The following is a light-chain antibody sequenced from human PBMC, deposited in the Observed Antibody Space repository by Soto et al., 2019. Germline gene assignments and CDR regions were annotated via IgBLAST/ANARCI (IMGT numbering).Light chain of an antibody. V-gene: IGLV2-14*01. CDR3: SSHTSSRTYV. Sequence: QSALTQPASVSGSPGQSITIPCPGISRDIGGYNSVSWYQQHPGKAPNLMIYEVTNRPSGVSNRFSGSESGNTASLTISGLQAEDEADYYCSSHTSSRTYVFGTGTKVTV. CDR1: SRDIGGYNS. CDR2: EVT. J-gene: IGLJ1*01.